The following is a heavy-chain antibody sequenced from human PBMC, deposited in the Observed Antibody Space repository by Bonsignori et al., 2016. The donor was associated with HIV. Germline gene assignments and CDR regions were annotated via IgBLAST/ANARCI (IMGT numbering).Heavy chain of an antibody. J-gene: IGHJ6*03. CDR2: IIPIFGTA. D-gene: IGHD3-3*01. Sequence: WVRQAPGQGLEWMGGIIPIFGTANYAQKFQGRVTITADESTSTAYMELSSLRSEDTAVYYCARELNYDLTGYYYMDVWGKGTTVTVSS. V-gene: IGHV1-69*01. CDR3: ARELNYDLTGYYYMDV.